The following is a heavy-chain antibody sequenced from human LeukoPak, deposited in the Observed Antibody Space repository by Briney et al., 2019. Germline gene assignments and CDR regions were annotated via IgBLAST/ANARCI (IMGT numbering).Heavy chain of an antibody. V-gene: IGHV3-48*02. D-gene: IGHD2-15*01. CDR1: GSTFSTYT. CDR3: ARGPRYCSGVSCYSYYFDY. J-gene: IGHJ4*02. Sequence: PGGSLRLSCAASGSTFSTYTMNWVRQAPGKGLEWVSYISSGSSTIYYADSVKGRFTISRDNAKNSLYLQMNSLRDEDTAVYYCARGPRYCSGVSCYSYYFDYWGQGTLVTVSS. CDR2: ISSGSSTI.